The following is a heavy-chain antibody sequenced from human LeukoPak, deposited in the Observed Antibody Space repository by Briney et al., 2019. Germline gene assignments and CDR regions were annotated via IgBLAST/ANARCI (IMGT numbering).Heavy chain of an antibody. V-gene: IGHV3-23*01. CDR1: GFSFNNNA. J-gene: IGHJ3*01. CDR2: INGGGDAT. CDR3: ARCTASCYANAFDV. D-gene: IGHD2-2*01. Sequence: GGCLRLSCAASGFSFNNNAMSWVRQAPGKGLEWVSAINGGGDATEYADSVKGRFTISRDNSKKTLYLQMNSLRPEDTAVYYCARCTASCYANAFDVWGQGTLLTVSS.